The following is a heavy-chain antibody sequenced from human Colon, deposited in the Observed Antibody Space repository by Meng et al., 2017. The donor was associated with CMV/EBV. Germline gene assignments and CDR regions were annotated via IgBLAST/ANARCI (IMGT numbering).Heavy chain of an antibody. CDR1: GGSFSGYY. Sequence: GSLRLSCAVYGGSFSGYYSTWIRQPPGKGLEWTGEIHSHEGINYNPSLRSRVTMSIDSSTNHFSLRLNSVTAADTAVYYCSRGLDSFKLGNDWAQGTLVTVSS. CDR2: IHSHEGI. J-gene: IGHJ4*02. CDR3: SRGLDSFKLGND. V-gene: IGHV4-34*01. D-gene: IGHD1-1*01.